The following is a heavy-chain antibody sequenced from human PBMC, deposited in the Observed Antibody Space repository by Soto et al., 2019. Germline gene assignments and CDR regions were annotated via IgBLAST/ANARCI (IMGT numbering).Heavy chain of an antibody. J-gene: IGHJ6*02. CDR1: GFTLSDHY. D-gene: IGHD3-3*02. CDR2: TRDKGKSYTT. V-gene: IGHV3-72*01. CDR3: ARTSQSGTHFHV. Sequence: EVQLVESGGGLVQPGGSLRLSCAASGFTLSDHYIDWVRQAPGKGLEWVGRTRDKGKSYTTEYAASVKGRFTISSDDSKNSLYLQMNSLKTEDTAVYYCARTSQSGTHFHVWGQGTTVTVSS.